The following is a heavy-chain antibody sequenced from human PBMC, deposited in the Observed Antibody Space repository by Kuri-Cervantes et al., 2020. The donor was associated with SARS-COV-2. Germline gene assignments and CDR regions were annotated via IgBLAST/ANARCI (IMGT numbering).Heavy chain of an antibody. D-gene: IGHD4-17*01. CDR2: IRYDGSNK. J-gene: IGHJ4*02. Sequence: GESLKISCAASGFTFSSYGMHWVRQAPGKGLEWVAFIRYDGSNKYYADSVKGRFTISRDNSKNTLYLQMNSLRAEDTAVYYCAKDPKLNDYGDYFDYWGQGTLVTVSS. CDR3: AKDPKLNDYGDYFDY. V-gene: IGHV3-30*02. CDR1: GFTFSSYG.